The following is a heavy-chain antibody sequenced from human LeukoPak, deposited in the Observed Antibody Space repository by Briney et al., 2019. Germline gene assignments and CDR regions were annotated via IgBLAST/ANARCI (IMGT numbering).Heavy chain of an antibody. J-gene: IGHJ3*02. V-gene: IGHV4-39*01. CDR2: VDYSGGT. CDR1: DDSMSSSAYY. Sequence: SETLSLTCSVSDDSMSSSAYYWGWIRQPPGKGLEWIGSVDYSGGTYQNPSLNSRITIDTSKKQFSLKLSSVTAADTAVYYCARQDFQFLFGAFDIWGQGTVVTVSS. D-gene: IGHD3-3*01. CDR3: ARQDFQFLFGAFDI.